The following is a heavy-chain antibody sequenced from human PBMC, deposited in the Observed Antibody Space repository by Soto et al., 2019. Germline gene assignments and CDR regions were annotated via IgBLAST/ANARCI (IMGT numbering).Heavy chain of an antibody. CDR1: GFTFSDYY. D-gene: IGHD2-21*02. V-gene: IGHV3-11*05. J-gene: IGHJ2*01. Sequence: QVQLVESGGGLVKPGGSLRLSCAASGFTFSDYYMSWIRQAPGKGLEWVSYISSSSSYTNYADSVKGRFTISRDNAKNSLYLQMNSLRAEDTAVYYCARGEYCGGDCYSHWSFDLWGRGTLVTVSS. CDR3: ARGEYCGGDCYSHWSFDL. CDR2: ISSSSSYT.